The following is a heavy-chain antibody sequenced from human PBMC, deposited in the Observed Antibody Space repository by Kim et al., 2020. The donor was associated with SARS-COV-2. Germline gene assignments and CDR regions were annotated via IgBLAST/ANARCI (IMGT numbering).Heavy chain of an antibody. J-gene: IGHJ4*02. CDR2: ISGSGGST. D-gene: IGHD3-10*01. V-gene: IGHV3-23*01. CDR1: GFTFSSYA. CDR3: AKVDGSGSYYPPDY. Sequence: GGSLRLSCAASGFTFSSYAMSWVRQAPGKGLEWVSAISGSGGSTYYADSVKGRFTISRDNSKNTLYLQMNSLRAEDTAVYYCAKVDGSGSYYPPDYWGQGTLVTVSS.